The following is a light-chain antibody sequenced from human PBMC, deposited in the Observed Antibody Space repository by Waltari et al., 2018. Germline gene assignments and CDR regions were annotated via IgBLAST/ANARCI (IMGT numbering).Light chain of an antibody. CDR2: GTS. V-gene: IGKV3-20*01. J-gene: IGKJ2*01. CDR3: QQYGSSPT. CDR1: QSLSSH. Sequence: EIVLTQSPGTLSLSPGGRATLSCRASQSLSSHLAWYQQKPGQAPRLLVYGTSNRATGFPDRFSGSGSGTDFTLTISRLEPEDFAVYYCQQYGSSPTFGQGTKLEIK.